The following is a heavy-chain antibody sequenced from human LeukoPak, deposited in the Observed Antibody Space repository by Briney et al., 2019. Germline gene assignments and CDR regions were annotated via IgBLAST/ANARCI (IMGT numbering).Heavy chain of an antibody. CDR3: ARQGLGMGSSYYFDY. Sequence: KPSETLSLTCAVYGGSFSGYYWSWIRQPPGKGLEWIGEINHSGSTNYNSSLKSRVSISVDTSGNQFSLKLSSVTAADTAVYYCARQGLGMGSSYYFDYWGQGTLVTVSS. V-gene: IGHV4-34*01. CDR1: GGSFSGYY. J-gene: IGHJ4*02. D-gene: IGHD6-13*01. CDR2: INHSGST.